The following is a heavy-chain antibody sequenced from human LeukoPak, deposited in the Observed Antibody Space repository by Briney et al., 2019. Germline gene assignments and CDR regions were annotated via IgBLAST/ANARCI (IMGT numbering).Heavy chain of an antibody. D-gene: IGHD6-19*01. CDR3: AKDLPRQWRVQVVYVY. CDR2: ISGSGSST. V-gene: IGHV3-23*01. CDR1: GFTFSSYA. Sequence: GGSLRLSCAASGFTFSSYAMSWVRQAPGKGLEWVSGISGSGSSTYYADSVTGQFTISRDNSKNTMYLQMTSLRAEDTAVTYCAKDLPRQWRVQVVYVYWGERTLVTVSS. J-gene: IGHJ4*02.